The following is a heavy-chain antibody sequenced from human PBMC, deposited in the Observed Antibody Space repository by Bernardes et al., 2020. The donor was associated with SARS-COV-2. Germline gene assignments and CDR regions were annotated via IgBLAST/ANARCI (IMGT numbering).Heavy chain of an antibody. CDR2: INHSGST. Sequence: SETLSLTRAVYGGSFSGYYWSWIRQPPGKGLEWIGEINHSGSTNYNPSLKSRVTISVDTSKNQFSLKLSSVTAADTAVYYCARTLLGWYFDLWGRGTLVTVSS. D-gene: IGHD2-21*01. V-gene: IGHV4-34*01. CDR3: ARTLLGWYFDL. J-gene: IGHJ2*01. CDR1: GGSFSGYY.